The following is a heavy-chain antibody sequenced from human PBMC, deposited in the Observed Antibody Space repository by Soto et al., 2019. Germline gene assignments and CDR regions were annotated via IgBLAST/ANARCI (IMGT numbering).Heavy chain of an antibody. Sequence: SETLSLTCTVSGGSISSYYWSWIRQPPGKGLEWIGYIYYSGSTNYNPSLKSRVTISVDTSKNQFSLKLSSVTAADTAVYYCARDREDYSTAFDIRGQGTMVNVSS. CDR2: IYYSGST. CDR1: GGSISSYY. J-gene: IGHJ3*02. V-gene: IGHV4-59*01. D-gene: IGHD4-4*01. CDR3: ARDREDYSTAFDI.